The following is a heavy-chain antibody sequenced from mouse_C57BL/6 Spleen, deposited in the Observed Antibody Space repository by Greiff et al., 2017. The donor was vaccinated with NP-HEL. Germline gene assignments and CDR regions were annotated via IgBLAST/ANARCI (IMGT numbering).Heavy chain of an antibody. CDR3: TRGEGFDY. CDR2: IDPETGGT. J-gene: IGHJ2*01. Sequence: VKLQESGAELVRPGASVTLSCKASGYTFTDYEMHWVKQTPVHGLEWIGAIDPETGGTAYNQKFKGKAILTADKSSSTAYMELRSLTSEDSAVYYCTRGEGFDYWGQGTTLTVSS. CDR1: GYTFTDYE. V-gene: IGHV1-15*01.